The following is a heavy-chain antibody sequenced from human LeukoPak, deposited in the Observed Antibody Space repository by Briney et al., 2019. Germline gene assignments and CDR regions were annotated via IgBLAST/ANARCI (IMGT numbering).Heavy chain of an antibody. J-gene: IGHJ3*02. CDR2: IRSGGTT. D-gene: IGHD3-22*01. CDR3: AREGHFDSSGYNDALDI. CDR1: GFTVSSNY. Sequence: PGGSLRLSCAASGFTVSSNYMSWVRQAPGQGLESVSVIRSGGTTSYADSVKGRFTISRDNSKNTLYLQMNSLRAEDTTVYYCAREGHFDSSGYNDALDIWGQGTMVTVSS. V-gene: IGHV3-66*01.